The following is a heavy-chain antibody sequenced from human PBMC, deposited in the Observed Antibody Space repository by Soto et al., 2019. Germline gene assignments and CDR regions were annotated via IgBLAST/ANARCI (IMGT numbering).Heavy chain of an antibody. D-gene: IGHD3-3*01. CDR2: IWYDGSNK. CDR3: ARELQYYDFGSGLGYYYGMDV. J-gene: IGHJ6*02. CDR1: GFTFSSYG. V-gene: IGHV3-33*01. Sequence: GESLKISCAASGFTFSSYGMHWVRQAPGKGLEWVAVIWYDGSNKYYADSVKGRFTISRDNSKNTLYLQMNSLRAEDTAVYYCARELQYYDFGSGLGYYYGMDVWGQGTTVTVSS.